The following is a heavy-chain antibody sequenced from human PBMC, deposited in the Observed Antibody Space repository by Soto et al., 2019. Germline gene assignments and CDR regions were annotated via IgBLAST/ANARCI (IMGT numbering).Heavy chain of an antibody. D-gene: IGHD3-10*01. J-gene: IGHJ5*02. Sequence: ELQLLESGGGLVQPGGSLRLSCAASEFTFRNYAMTWVRQAPGKGLERVAYIDGRGGGAYYSDSVKGSFTVSRDDSQKTLYLQMRSLRVDDTAVYYCAKDAMSTNGEWDWFDPWGQGNLVTVSS. CDR1: EFTFRNYA. V-gene: IGHV3-23*01. CDR2: IDGRGGGA. CDR3: AKDAMSTNGEWDWFDP.